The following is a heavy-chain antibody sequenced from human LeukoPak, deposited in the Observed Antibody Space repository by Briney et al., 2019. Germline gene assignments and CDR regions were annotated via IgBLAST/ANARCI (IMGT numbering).Heavy chain of an antibody. CDR2: NNPNSGGT. V-gene: IGHV1-2*02. J-gene: IGHJ5*02. Sequence: ASVKVSCTASAYTFIGYYMHWGRQASGQGLEWLGWNNPNSGGTNYAQKFQGRVTMTRDTSISTAYMELSRLRSDDTAVYYCARLKSTISSGWFDPWGQGTLVTVSS. CDR1: AYTFIGYY. D-gene: IGHD6-6*01. CDR3: ARLKSTISSGWFDP.